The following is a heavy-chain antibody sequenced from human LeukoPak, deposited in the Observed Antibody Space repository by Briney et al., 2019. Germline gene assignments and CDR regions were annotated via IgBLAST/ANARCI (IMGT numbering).Heavy chain of an antibody. V-gene: IGHV1-24*01. Sequence: ASVKVSCKVSGYTLNELSMHWVRQAPGKGLEWMGGFDPEKGETIYAQKFQGRVTMTEDTSTDTAYMELSNLRSEDTAVYYCARDDYSNYEYYYYYMDVWGKGTTVTVSS. CDR2: FDPEKGET. J-gene: IGHJ6*03. D-gene: IGHD4-11*01. CDR3: ARDDYSNYEYYYYYMDV. CDR1: GYTLNELS.